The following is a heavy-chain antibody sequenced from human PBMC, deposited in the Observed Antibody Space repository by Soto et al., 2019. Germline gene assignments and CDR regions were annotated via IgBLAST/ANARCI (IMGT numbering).Heavy chain of an antibody. D-gene: IGHD2-2*01. CDR2: IGESGTPT. CDR3: ARYIPGVRDYCMDV. Sequence: EVQLLASGGGLVQPGGSLRLSCAASGFTFSSYAMNWVRQAPGKGLEWVSLIGESGTPTYYADSGKGRFTISRDNSGNTLFLEMYSLRAEDTAFYYCARYIPGVRDYCMDVCGQGTTVTVSS. J-gene: IGHJ6*01. V-gene: IGHV3-23*01. CDR1: GFTFSSYA.